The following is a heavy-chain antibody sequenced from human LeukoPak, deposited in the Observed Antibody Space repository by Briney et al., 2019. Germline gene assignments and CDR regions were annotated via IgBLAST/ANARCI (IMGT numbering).Heavy chain of an antibody. CDR3: ARGPSVLGAIDN. D-gene: IGHD3-10*01. Sequence: GGSLILSCAASGFIFSRYWMHWVRQAPGKELVWVSRINNDGSITNSADSVKGRFTISRDNAKDMLYLQMDSLRVEDTAIYYCARGPSVLGAIDNWGQGTLVAVSS. V-gene: IGHV3-74*01. J-gene: IGHJ4*02. CDR2: INNDGSIT. CDR1: GFIFSRYW.